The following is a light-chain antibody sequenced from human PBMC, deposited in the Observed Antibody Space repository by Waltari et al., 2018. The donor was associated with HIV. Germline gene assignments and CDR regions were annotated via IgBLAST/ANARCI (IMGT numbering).Light chain of an antibody. CDR1: HDVATY. V-gene: IGKV1-39*01. J-gene: IGKJ4*01. CDR2: SAS. CDR3: QQASALPLT. Sequence: DILMTQSPASLSASLGDRVTMTCRSSHDVATYVSWYQQRPGKPPSLLIDSASTLHIGVPSRFTGAGSGRLFTLTINRLQPEDFASYFCQQASALPLTFGGGTNV.